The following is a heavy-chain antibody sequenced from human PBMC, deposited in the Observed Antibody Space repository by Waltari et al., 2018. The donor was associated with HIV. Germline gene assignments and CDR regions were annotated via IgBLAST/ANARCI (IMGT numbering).Heavy chain of an antibody. V-gene: IGHV1-2*06. J-gene: IGHJ4*02. CDR3: AMTWATVVILDY. CDR2: INPNSGGT. Sequence: QVQLVQSGAEVKKPGASVKVSCKASGYTFTDYYVHWVRQVPGQGLEWMGRINPNSGGTNYAQKFQGRVTLTRDTSISTAYMELNRLKSDDTAMYYCAMTWATVVILDYWGQGTLVTVSS. CDR1: GYTFTDYY. D-gene: IGHD2-15*01.